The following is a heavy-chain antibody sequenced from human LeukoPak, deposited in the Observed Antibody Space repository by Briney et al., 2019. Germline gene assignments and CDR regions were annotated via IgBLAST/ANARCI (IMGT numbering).Heavy chain of an antibody. J-gene: IGHJ4*02. V-gene: IGHV4-59*01. CDR2: MHPGGTT. D-gene: IGHD3-10*02. CDR3: AKTGSLFGRFLDH. CDR1: ADSMNNYY. Sequence: PSETLSLTCSVFADSMNNYYWTWIRQPPGKGLEWVGNMHPGGTTKFHPSLEGRVTMSIDTSNKQFSLRLRSVTAADTATYYRAKTGSLFGRFLDHWGPGALVIVSS.